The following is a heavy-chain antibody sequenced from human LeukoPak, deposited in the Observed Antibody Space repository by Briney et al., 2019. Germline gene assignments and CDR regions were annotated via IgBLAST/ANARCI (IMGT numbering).Heavy chain of an antibody. CDR1: GYMFPNHW. V-gene: IGHV5-51*01. Sequence: GESLKISCKGSGYMFPNHWIGWVRQMPGRGLEWMGIIYPGDSDTRYNPSIHGQVTISADKSMTTAYIEWQSLEASDTAMYFCAKSGVRRPLYFDSWGQGTLVTVSS. J-gene: IGHJ4*02. CDR2: IYPGDSDT. CDR3: AKSGVRRPLYFDS. D-gene: IGHD1-26*01.